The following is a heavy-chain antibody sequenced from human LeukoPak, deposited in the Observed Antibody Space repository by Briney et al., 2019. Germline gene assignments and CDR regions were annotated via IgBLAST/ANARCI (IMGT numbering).Heavy chain of an antibody. CDR3: ARGESFAFDV. CDR2: IGRAGDRT. CDR1: GFIFSSYD. J-gene: IGHJ3*01. Sequence: PGGSLRLSCVGSGFIFSSYDMGWVRQAPGKGLEWVSSIGRAGDRTYYEDSVKGRFTISRDNSRNTMYLQMNSLRAEDTAVYYWARGESFAFDVWGQGTMVTVSS. V-gene: IGHV3-23*01.